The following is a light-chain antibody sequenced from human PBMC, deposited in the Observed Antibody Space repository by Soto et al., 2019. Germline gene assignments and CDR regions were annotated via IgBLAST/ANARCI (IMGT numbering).Light chain of an antibody. J-gene: IGLJ2*01. Sequence: QSALTQPPSASGSPGQSVTISFTGTSSDVGGSNFVSWFQQTPGKAPKLIIYEVNKRPSGVPDRFSGSKSGNTASLTVSGLQADDEADYYCNSYAGSNNFVVFGGGTKLTVL. CDR3: NSYAGSNNFVV. CDR2: EVN. CDR1: SSDVGGSNF. V-gene: IGLV2-8*01.